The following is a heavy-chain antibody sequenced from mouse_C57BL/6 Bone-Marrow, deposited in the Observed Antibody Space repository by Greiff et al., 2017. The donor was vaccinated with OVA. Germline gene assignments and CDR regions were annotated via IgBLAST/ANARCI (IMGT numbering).Heavy chain of an antibody. CDR1: GYTFTSYW. Sequence: QVHVKQPGTELVKPGASVKLSCKASGYTFTSYWMHWVKQRPGQGLEWIGNINPSNGGTNYNEKFKSKATLTVDKSSSTAYMQLSSLTSEDSAVYYCARRPLSVYAMDYWGQGTSVTVSS. CDR3: ARRPLSVYAMDY. V-gene: IGHV1-53*01. CDR2: INPSNGGT. J-gene: IGHJ4*01.